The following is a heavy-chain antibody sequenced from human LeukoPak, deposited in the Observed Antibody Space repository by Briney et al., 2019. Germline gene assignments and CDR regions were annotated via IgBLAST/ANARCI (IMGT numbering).Heavy chain of an antibody. D-gene: IGHD2-2*01. CDR1: GYTFTGYY. CDR2: INPNSGGT. V-gene: IGHV1-2*02. CDR3: ARGFPTEDIVVVPARSPDYYMDV. J-gene: IGHJ6*03. Sequence: ASVKVSCKASGYTFTGYYMHWVRQAPGQGLEWMGWINPNSGGTNYAQKLQGRVTMTTDTSTSTAYMELRSLRSDDTAVYYCARGFPTEDIVVVPARSPDYYMDVWGKGTTVTISS.